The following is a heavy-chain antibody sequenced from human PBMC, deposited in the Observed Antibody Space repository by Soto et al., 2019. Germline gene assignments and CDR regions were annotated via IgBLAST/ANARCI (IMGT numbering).Heavy chain of an antibody. J-gene: IGHJ4*02. D-gene: IGHD5-18*01. Sequence: GGSLRLSCAASGFSFRSYAMHWVRQAPGKGLEWVAVIWYDGVNKYYADSVKGRFTISRDNSNNTLYVQMNSLNAEDTAVYSCVRDPYLHTAGRLAHLHYWGPGTLVTVSS. CDR2: IWYDGVNK. CDR3: VRDPYLHTAGRLAHLHY. V-gene: IGHV3-33*08. CDR1: GFSFRSYA.